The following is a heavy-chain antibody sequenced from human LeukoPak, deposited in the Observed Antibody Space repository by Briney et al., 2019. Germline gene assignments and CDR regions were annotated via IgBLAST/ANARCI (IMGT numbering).Heavy chain of an antibody. CDR3: ATAHPVAVAGPFDY. CDR1: GYTFTGYY. V-gene: IGHV1-2*02. Sequence: ASVKVSCKASGYTFTGYYMHWVRQAPGQGLEWMGWINPNSGGTNYAQKFQGRVTMTRDTSISTAYMELSRLRSDDTAVYYCATAHPVAVAGPFDYWGQGTLVTVSS. J-gene: IGHJ4*02. D-gene: IGHD6-19*01. CDR2: INPNSGGT.